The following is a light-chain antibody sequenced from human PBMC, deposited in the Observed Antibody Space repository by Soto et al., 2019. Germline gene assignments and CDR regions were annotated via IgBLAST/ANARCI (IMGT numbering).Light chain of an antibody. CDR3: SSYEDSSILM. Sequence: QSALTQPASVSGSPGQSITISGTGTSSDIGYYNYVSWYQQHPGKAPKVIIYEVTNRPSGVSDRFSGSKSGNTASLTISGLQAEDEGDYYCSSYEDSSILMFGGGTKVTVL. CDR2: EVT. CDR1: SSDIGYYNY. V-gene: IGLV2-14*03. J-gene: IGLJ3*02.